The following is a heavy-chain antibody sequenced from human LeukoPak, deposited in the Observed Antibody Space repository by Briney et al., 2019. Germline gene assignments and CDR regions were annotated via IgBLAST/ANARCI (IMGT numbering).Heavy chain of an antibody. CDR2: IRSKAYGGTT. CDR3: TRDRTVGATITPWFDP. Sequence: GGSLRLSCTASGFTFGDYAMSWFRQAPGKGLEGVGFIRSKAYGGTTEYAASVKGRFTISRDDSKSIAYLQMNSLKTEHTAVYYCTRDRTVGATITPWFDPWGQGTLVTGSS. V-gene: IGHV3-49*03. J-gene: IGHJ5*02. D-gene: IGHD1-26*01. CDR1: GFTFGDYA.